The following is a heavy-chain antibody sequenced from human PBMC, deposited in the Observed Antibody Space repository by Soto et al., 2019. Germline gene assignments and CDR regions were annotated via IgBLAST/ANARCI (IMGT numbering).Heavy chain of an antibody. Sequence: QVQLQESGPGLVEPSGTLSLTCAVSGASISNTNWWSWVRQPPGKALEWIGEIYHSGTTNCDPSLKSRVTISVDKSKNQFPLKLSSVTAADTAVYYCAIPGAGDFDYWGQGTLVTVSS. V-gene: IGHV4-4*02. D-gene: IGHD6-13*01. CDR3: AIPGAGDFDY. CDR2: IYHSGTT. CDR1: GASISNTNW. J-gene: IGHJ4*02.